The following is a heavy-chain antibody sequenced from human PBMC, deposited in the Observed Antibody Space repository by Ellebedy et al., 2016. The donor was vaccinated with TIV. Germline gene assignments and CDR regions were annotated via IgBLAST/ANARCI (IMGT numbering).Heavy chain of an antibody. Sequence: GESLKISCAASGFTFSSSAMNWVRQAPGKGLEWVANIKQDGSEKYYVDSVEGRFTISRDNVKNSLYLQMNSLRAEDTAVYYCARDGRYCSGGSCYMLDYWGQGTLVTVSS. V-gene: IGHV3-7*01. J-gene: IGHJ4*02. CDR1: GFTFSSSA. CDR3: ARDGRYCSGGSCYMLDY. CDR2: IKQDGSEK. D-gene: IGHD2-15*01.